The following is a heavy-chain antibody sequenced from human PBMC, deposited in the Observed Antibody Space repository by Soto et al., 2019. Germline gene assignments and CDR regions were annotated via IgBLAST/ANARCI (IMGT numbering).Heavy chain of an antibody. CDR2: ISYDGSNK. D-gene: IGHD1-7*01. CDR3: AGTTFDY. V-gene: IGHV3-30-3*01. Sequence: QVQLVESGGGVVQPGRSLRLSCAASGFTFSSYAMHWVRQAPGKGLEWVAVISYDGSNKYYADSVKGRFTISRDNSKNTLYLQMNSLRAEDTAVYYCAGTTFDYWGQGTLVTVSS. J-gene: IGHJ4*02. CDR1: GFTFSSYA.